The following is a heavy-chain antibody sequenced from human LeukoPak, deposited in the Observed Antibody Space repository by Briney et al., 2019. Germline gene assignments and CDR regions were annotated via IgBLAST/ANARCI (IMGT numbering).Heavy chain of an antibody. CDR2: MNPNSGNT. V-gene: IGHV1-8*02. CDR3: ARWNGGAVAGINY. CDR1: GYTFTSYY. Sequence: GASVKVSCKASGYTFTSYYMHWVRQAPGQGLEWMGWMNPNSGNTGYAQKFQGRVTMTRNTSISTAYMELSSLRSEDTAVYYCARWNGGAVAGINYWGQGTLVTVSS. J-gene: IGHJ4*02. D-gene: IGHD6-19*01.